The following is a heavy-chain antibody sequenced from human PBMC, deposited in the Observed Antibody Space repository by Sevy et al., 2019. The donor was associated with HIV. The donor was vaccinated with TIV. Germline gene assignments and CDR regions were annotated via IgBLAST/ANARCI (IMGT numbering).Heavy chain of an antibody. CDR3: TTDARILGYCSSTSCYDYYYYYMDV. CDR2: SKSKTDGGTT. Sequence: GGSLRLSCAASGFTFSNAWMSWVRQAPGKGLEWVGRSKSKTDGGTTDYAAPVKGRFTISRDDSKNTLYLQMNSLKTEDTAVYYCTTDARILGYCSSTSCYDYYYYYMDVWGKGTTVTVSS. V-gene: IGHV3-15*01. CDR1: GFTFSNAW. J-gene: IGHJ6*03. D-gene: IGHD2-2*01.